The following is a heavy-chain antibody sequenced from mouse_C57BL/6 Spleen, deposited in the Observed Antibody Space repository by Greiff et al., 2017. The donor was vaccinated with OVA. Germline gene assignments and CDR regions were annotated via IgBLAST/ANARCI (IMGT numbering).Heavy chain of an antibody. J-gene: IGHJ2*01. CDR1: GFTLTDYY. D-gene: IGHD2-5*01. CDR2: IRNKANGYTT. Sequence: EVQRVESGGGLVQPGGSLSLSCAASGFTLTDYYMSWVRQPPGKALEWLGFIRNKANGYTTEYSASVKGRFTISRDNSQSILYLQMNALRAEDSATYYRSRSSSYYSNFDYWGQGTTLTVSS. V-gene: IGHV7-3*01. CDR3: SRSSSYYSNFDY.